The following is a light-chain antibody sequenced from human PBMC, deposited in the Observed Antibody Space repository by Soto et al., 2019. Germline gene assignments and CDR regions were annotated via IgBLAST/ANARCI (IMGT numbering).Light chain of an antibody. CDR1: QTGSNSY. CDR3: QQYGSSGT. J-gene: IGKJ1*01. CDR2: GES. V-gene: IGKV3-20*01. Sequence: IVLTQSPGTLSLSPGERATLSCRASQTGSNSYLAWYQHKSGQAPRLLIYGESNRATGIPDRFSGSGSGTDFTLTISRLEPEDFAVYYCQQYGSSGTFGQGTKVDIK.